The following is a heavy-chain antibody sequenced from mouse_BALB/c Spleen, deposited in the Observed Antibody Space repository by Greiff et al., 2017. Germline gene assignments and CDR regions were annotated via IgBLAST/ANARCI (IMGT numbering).Heavy chain of an antibody. V-gene: IGHV5-9-4*01. CDR1: GFTFSSYA. J-gene: IGHJ4*01. D-gene: IGHD2-3*01. CDR2: ISSGGSYT. CDR3: ARDRDDLYAMDY. Sequence: EVKLMESGGGLVKPGGSLKLSCAASGFTFSSYAMSWVRQSPEKRLEWVAEISSGGSYTYYPDTVTGRFTISRDNAKNTLYLEMSSLRSEDTAMYYCARDRDDLYAMDYWGQGTSVTVSS.